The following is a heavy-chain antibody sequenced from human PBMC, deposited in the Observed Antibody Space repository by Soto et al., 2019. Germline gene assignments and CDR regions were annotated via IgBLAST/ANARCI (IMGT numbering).Heavy chain of an antibody. Sequence: QVQLQESGPGLVKPSETLSLTCNVFGGSISNGDYYWSWIRQPPGKGLQYIGYIYYGGNTNYNPSVTSRLNMSMDRAANHLSLTLTSVTAAYTDVYYCAGVSGHSYYGVDVWGQCTTVLVSS. CDR1: GGSISNGDYY. J-gene: IGHJ6*02. CDR2: IYYGGNT. CDR3: AGVSGHSYYGVDV. V-gene: IGHV4-30-4*01.